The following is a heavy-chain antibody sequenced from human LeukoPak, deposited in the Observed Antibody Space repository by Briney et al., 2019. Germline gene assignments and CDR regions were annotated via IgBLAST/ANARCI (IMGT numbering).Heavy chain of an antibody. D-gene: IGHD3-10*01. CDR1: GGSFSGYY. CDR2: INHRGST. V-gene: IGHV4-34*01. Sequence: PSETLSLTYAVYGGSFSGYYWSWIRQPPGKGLEWIGEINHRGSTNYNPSLKSRVTISVDTSKNQFSLNLSSVTAADTAVYYCARGGLVRRFDYWGQGILVTVSS. CDR3: ARGGLVRRFDY. J-gene: IGHJ4*02.